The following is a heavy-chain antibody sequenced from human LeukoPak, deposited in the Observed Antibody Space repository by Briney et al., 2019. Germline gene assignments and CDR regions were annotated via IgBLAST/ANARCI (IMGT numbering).Heavy chain of an antibody. Sequence: PSETLSLTCTVSGGSISSSGYYWGWIRQPPGKGLEWIASIYYSGSTYYNPSLKSRVTISVDTSKNQLSLKLSSLTVADTAVYYCARHEYSGSYYGLSWFDPWGQGTLVTVSS. CDR3: ARHEYSGSYYGLSWFDP. CDR2: IYYSGST. D-gene: IGHD1-26*01. V-gene: IGHV4-39*01. CDR1: GGSISSSGYY. J-gene: IGHJ5*02.